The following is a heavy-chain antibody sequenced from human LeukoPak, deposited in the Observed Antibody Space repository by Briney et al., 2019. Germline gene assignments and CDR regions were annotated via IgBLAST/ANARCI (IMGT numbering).Heavy chain of an antibody. D-gene: IGHD6-6*01. V-gene: IGHV3-23*01. CDR2: ISGSGGST. J-gene: IGHJ4*02. CDR1: GLTFSSYA. CDR3: ANYPRSMAARPVY. Sequence: GGSLRLSCAASGLTFSSYAVSWVRQAPGKGLEWVSGISGSGGSTYYADSVKGRFTISRDNSKNTLYLQMNTLRAEDTAVYYCANYPRSMAARPVYWGQGTLVTVSS.